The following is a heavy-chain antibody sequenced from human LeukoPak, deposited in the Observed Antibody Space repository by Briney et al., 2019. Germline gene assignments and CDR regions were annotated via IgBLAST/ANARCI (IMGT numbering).Heavy chain of an antibody. D-gene: IGHD3-22*01. Sequence: SETLSLTCTVSGGSISSSSYHWGWIRQPPGKGLEWIGSIYYSGSTYYNPSLKSRVTISVDRSKNQFSLKLSSVTAADTAVYYCARGGRSYYYDSSGYHPHDPIDIWGQGTMVTVSS. V-gene: IGHV4-39*07. CDR2: IYYSGST. J-gene: IGHJ3*02. CDR1: GGSISSSSYH. CDR3: ARGGRSYYYDSSGYHPHDPIDI.